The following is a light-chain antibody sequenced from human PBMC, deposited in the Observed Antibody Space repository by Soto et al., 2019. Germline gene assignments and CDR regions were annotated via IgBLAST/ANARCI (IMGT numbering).Light chain of an antibody. V-gene: IGKV1-39*01. CDR2: AAS. J-gene: IGKJ1*01. CDR1: QDISKY. CDR3: QQSYSLPRT. Sequence: DIQMTHTTSSLSASVGDRVTITCQANQDISKYLNWYQQKPGRPPKLLIYAASSLQSGVPSRFSGSGSGTDFTLTISSLQPEDFATYYCQQSYSLPRTFGQGTKVDIK.